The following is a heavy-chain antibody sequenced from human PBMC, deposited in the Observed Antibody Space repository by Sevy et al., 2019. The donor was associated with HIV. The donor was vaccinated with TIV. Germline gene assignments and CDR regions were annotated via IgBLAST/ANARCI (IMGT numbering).Heavy chain of an antibody. CDR1: GFAFTNYYA. CDR2: ISYDWSDK. D-gene: IGHD4-17*01. Sequence: GGSLRLSCAASGFAFTNYYAMHWVRQAPGKGLEWVALISYDWSDKYYADSVKGRFTISRDNFKNTLYLQMNSLTTEETVVYYCARPRANYVDHYFFYAMDVWGQGTSVTVSS. CDR3: ARPRANYVDHYFFYAMDV. V-gene: IGHV3-30-3*01. J-gene: IGHJ6*02.